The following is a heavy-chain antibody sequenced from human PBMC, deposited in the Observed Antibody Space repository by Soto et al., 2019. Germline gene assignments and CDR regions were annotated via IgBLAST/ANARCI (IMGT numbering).Heavy chain of an antibody. CDR3: ATSYDSGFDP. Sequence: QLQLVQSGAEVERPGASVRFACKAYGYAFSKYGISWIRQAPGQGLEWMGWIRPDNGDTNYAQKFQGRVTMTTDTSSNTAYMELMSLRSDDTAVYYCATSYDSGFDPWGQGTLVSVSS. CDR1: GYAFSKYG. V-gene: IGHV1-18*04. J-gene: IGHJ5*02. CDR2: IRPDNGDT. D-gene: IGHD5-12*01.